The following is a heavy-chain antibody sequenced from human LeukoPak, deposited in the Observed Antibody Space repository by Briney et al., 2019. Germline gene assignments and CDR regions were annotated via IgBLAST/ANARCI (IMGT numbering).Heavy chain of an antibody. CDR2: IYPGDSDT. J-gene: IGHJ5*02. CDR3: ARHLSDCSSTSCYGNWFDP. V-gene: IGHV5-51*01. Sequence: PGGSLKISCKGSGYSFTSYWIGWVRQMPGKGLEWMGIIYPGDSDTRYSPSFQGQVTISADKSISTAYLQWSSLKASDTATYYCARHLSDCSSTSCYGNWFDPWGQGTLVTVSS. CDR1: GYSFTSYW. D-gene: IGHD2-2*01.